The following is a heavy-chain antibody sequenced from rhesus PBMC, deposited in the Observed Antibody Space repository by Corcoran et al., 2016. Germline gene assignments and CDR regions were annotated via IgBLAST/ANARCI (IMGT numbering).Heavy chain of an antibody. Sequence: EVQLVESGGGLAEPGGSLRLSCAASGFSFSDYSLYWVRQAAGKGLEWVSCLSYTGGGTYYADSVKGRFTISRENAKNTLYLQMDSLRGEDTAVYYCARAGWGSNYWGQGVLVTVSS. J-gene: IGHJ4*01. V-gene: IGHV3S18*01. CDR2: LSYTGGGT. CDR1: GFSFSDYS. D-gene: IGHD7-45*01. CDR3: ARAGWGSNY.